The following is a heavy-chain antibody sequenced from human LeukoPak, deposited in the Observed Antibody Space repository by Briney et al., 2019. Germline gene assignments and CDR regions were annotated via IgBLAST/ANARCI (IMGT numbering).Heavy chain of an antibody. D-gene: IGHD2-15*01. Sequence: GSLRLSCAASGFTFSSYSMNWVRQAPGKGLEWIGEINHSGSTNYNPSLKSRVTISVDTSKNQFSLKLSSVTAADTAVYYCARASEVVVAARYNWFDPWGQGTLVTVSS. CDR3: ARASEVVVAARYNWFDP. J-gene: IGHJ5*02. V-gene: IGHV4-34*01. CDR1: GFTFSSYS. CDR2: INHSGST.